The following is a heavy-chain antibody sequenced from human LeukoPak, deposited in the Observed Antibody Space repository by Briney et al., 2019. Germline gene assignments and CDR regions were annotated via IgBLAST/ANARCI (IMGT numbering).Heavy chain of an antibody. V-gene: IGHV4-39*01. CDR1: GGSISSSSYY. CDR3: ASDKGGIGGSAFDI. J-gene: IGHJ3*02. D-gene: IGHD3-16*01. CDR2: IYYSGST. Sequence: PSETLSLTCTVSGGSISSSSYYWGWIRQPPGKGLEWIGSIYYSGSTYYNPSLKSRVTISVDTSKNQFSLKLSSVTAADTAVYYCASDKGGIGGSAFDIWGQGTMVTVSS.